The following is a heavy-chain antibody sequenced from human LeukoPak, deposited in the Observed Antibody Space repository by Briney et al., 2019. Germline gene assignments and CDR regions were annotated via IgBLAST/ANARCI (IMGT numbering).Heavy chain of an antibody. J-gene: IGHJ5*02. D-gene: IGHD1-26*01. CDR3: ARWRVGTTTGFDT. Sequence: PGGSLRLSCAASGFTFSSYVMHWLRQAPGKGLEYVSAISTNGGSTDYAHSVKGRFTISRDNSKNTLYLQMGSLRSEDMAVYYCARWRVGTTTGFDTWGQGTLVTVSS. CDR2: ISTNGGST. CDR1: GFTFSSYV. V-gene: IGHV3-64*01.